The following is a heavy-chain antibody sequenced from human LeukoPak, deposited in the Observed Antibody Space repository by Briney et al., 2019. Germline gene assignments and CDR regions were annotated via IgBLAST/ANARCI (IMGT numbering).Heavy chain of an antibody. CDR1: GFTVSSNY. CDR3: AKDRTMVSSIHYYYYYMDV. Sequence: PGGSLRLSCAASGFTVSSNYMSWVRQAPGKGLEWVSVIYSGGSTYYADSVKGRFTISRDNSKNTLYLQMNSLRAEDTAVYYCAKDRTMVSSIHYYYYYMDVWGKGTTVTVSS. J-gene: IGHJ6*03. V-gene: IGHV3-53*01. D-gene: IGHD3-10*01. CDR2: IYSGGST.